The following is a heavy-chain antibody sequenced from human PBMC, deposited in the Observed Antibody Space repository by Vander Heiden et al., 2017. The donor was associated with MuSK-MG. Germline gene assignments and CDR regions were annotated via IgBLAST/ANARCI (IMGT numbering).Heavy chain of an antibody. Sequence: EVQLVESGGGLVKPGGSLRLSCAASGFTFSSYSMNWVRQAPGKGLEWVSSISSSSSYIYYADSVKGRFTISRDNAKNSLYLQMNSLRAEDTAVYYCARDDGYRNAFDIWGQGTMVTVSS. V-gene: IGHV3-21*01. CDR2: ISSSSSYI. D-gene: IGHD5-18*01. CDR1: GFTFSSYS. J-gene: IGHJ3*02. CDR3: ARDDGYRNAFDI.